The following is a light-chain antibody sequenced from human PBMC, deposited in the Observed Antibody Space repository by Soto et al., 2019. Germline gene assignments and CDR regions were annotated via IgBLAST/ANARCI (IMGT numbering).Light chain of an antibody. Sequence: EIVLTQSPGTLSLSPGERATLSCRAHQSVSSTYLAWYQQKPGQAPRLLIYGASTRATGIPPRFSGSGSGTDFTLTISSLEPEDSAVYYCQQRHMWPITFGQGTRLEIK. J-gene: IGKJ5*01. CDR2: GAS. V-gene: IGKV3D-20*02. CDR1: QSVSSTY. CDR3: QQRHMWPIT.